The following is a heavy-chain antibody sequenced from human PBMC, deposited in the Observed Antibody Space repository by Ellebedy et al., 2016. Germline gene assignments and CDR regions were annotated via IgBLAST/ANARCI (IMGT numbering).Heavy chain of an antibody. CDR2: ISGTNVV. J-gene: IGHJ4*02. CDR3: AKDLPNWANDY. D-gene: IGHD2-8*01. CDR1: GFTFSSYS. V-gene: IGHV3-48*04. Sequence: GESLKISXAASGFTFSSYSMNWVRQAPGRGLEWVAYISGTNVVFYADSVKGRFTISRDNAKSSVYLQMNSLRVDDTAVYYCAKDLPNWANDYWGQGVLVTVSS.